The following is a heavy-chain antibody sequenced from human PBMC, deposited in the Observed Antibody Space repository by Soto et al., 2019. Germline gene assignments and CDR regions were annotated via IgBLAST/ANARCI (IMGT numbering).Heavy chain of an antibody. J-gene: IGHJ4*02. CDR1: GFTFSSYG. Sequence: GGSLRLSCAASGFTFSSYGMHWVRQAPGKGLEGVAVISYDGSNKYYADSVKGRFTISRDNSKNTLYLQMNSLRAEDTAVYYCVKDLLPSPISDLAVAGNDFDYWGQGTLVTVSS. CDR2: ISYDGSNK. CDR3: VKDLLPSPISDLAVAGNDFDY. D-gene: IGHD6-19*01. V-gene: IGHV3-30*18.